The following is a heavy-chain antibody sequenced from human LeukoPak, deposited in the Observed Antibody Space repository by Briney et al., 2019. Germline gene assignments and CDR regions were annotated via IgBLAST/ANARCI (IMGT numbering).Heavy chain of an antibody. J-gene: IGHJ6*03. CDR1: GGSISSGGYY. V-gene: IGHV4-31*03. CDR2: IYYSGST. Sequence: PSQTLSLTCTVSGGSISSGGYYWSWIRQHPGKGLEWIGYIYYSGSTYYNPSLKSRVTISVDTSKNQFPLKLSSVTAADTAAYYCAGGGYYYGSGRLSYYYYYMDVWGKGTTVTVSS. CDR3: AGGGYYYGSGRLSYYYYYMDV. D-gene: IGHD3-10*01.